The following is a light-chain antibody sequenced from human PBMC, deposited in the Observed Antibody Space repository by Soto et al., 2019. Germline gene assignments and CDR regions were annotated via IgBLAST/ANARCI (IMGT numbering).Light chain of an antibody. CDR2: DAS. Sequence: DIQMTQSPSTLSASVGDRVSLTCRASQSISSWLAWYQQKPGKAPNLLIYDASSLESGVPSRFSGSGYGTEFILTISSLQPDDFATYYCQQYKTYSHTFGQGTKVEI. CDR3: QQYKTYSHT. CDR1: QSISSW. V-gene: IGKV1-5*01. J-gene: IGKJ1*01.